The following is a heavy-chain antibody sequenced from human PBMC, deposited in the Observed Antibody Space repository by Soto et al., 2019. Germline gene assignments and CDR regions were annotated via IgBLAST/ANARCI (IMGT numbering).Heavy chain of an antibody. D-gene: IGHD1-26*01. CDR2: ISSSSSYI. CDR3: ARDRQTFIVGATDFDY. CDR1: GFTFSSYS. Sequence: PGGSLRLSCAAYGFTFSSYSMNWVRQAPGKGLEWGSSISSSSSYIYYAGSVKGRFTISRDNAKNSLYLQMNSLRAEDTAVYYCARDRQTFIVGATDFDYWGQGTLVTVSS. V-gene: IGHV3-21*01. J-gene: IGHJ4*02.